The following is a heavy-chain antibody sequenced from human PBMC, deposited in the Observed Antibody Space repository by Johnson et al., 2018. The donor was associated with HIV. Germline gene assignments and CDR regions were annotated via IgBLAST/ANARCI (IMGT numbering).Heavy chain of an antibody. Sequence: MQLVESGGGLVLPGGSLRLSCVGSGFTFSSYWMSWVRQAPGKGLEWVATIKQDGSERYHVDSGKGRFTTSRDNAKNSLYLQMNSLRAEDTAVYYCAKDLMYNWNDVGAFDIWGQGTMVTVSS. CDR2: IKQDGSER. V-gene: IGHV3-7*01. CDR1: GFTFSSYW. D-gene: IGHD1-1*01. J-gene: IGHJ3*02. CDR3: AKDLMYNWNDVGAFDI.